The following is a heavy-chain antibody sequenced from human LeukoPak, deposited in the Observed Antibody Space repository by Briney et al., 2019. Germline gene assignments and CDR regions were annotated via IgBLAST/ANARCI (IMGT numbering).Heavy chain of an antibody. CDR3: ARDRVGATHFDY. CDR2: INYSGRT. J-gene: IGHJ4*02. V-gene: IGHV4-39*07. D-gene: IGHD1-26*01. CDR1: GGSISSSNYY. Sequence: PSETLSLTCTVSGGSISSSNYYWGWIRQPPGKGLEWIGSINYSGRTYYNPSLKSRVTISVDTSKNQFSLKLSSVTAADTAVYYCARDRVGATHFDYWGQGTLVTVSS.